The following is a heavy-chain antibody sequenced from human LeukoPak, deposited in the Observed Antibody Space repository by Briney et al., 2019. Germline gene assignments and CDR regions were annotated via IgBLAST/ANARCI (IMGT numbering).Heavy chain of an antibody. V-gene: IGHV1-18*01. CDR3: ARLELEQRSWFDP. CDR1: GYTFTSSR. J-gene: IGHJ5*02. D-gene: IGHD1/OR15-1a*01. CDR2: ISAYSGNT. Sequence: ASVKVSCKASGYTFTSSRITWVRQAPGQGLEWMGWISAYSGNTIYTQKFQGRLTMTTDTSTTTAYMELRSLRSDDTAVYYCARLELEQRSWFDPWGQGTLVTVSS.